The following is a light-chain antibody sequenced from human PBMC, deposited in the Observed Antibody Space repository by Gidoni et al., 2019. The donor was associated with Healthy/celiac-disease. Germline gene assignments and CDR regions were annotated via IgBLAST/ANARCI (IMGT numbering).Light chain of an antibody. Sequence: SFVLTQPPSVSVAPGKTATITCGGTNIESKTVHWYQQKPGQAPVLVVFDDGERPAGISDRFSGSNSGNTATLTISRVEAGDEADYSCQVWHSSAHVFFGGGTKLTVL. CDR3: QVWHSSAHVF. V-gene: IGLV3-21*03. CDR1: NIESKT. J-gene: IGLJ2*01. CDR2: DDG.